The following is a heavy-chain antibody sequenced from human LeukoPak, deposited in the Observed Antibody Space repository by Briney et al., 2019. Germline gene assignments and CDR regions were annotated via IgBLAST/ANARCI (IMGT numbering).Heavy chain of an antibody. D-gene: IGHD3-10*01. Sequence: VASVKVSCKASGYTFTSYDINWVRQATGQGLEWMGWMNPNSGNTGYAQKFQGRVTMTRNTSISTAYMELSSLRSEDTAVYYCARVKMVRGALKNYYYYFGMDVWSQGTTATVSS. CDR1: GYTFTSYD. J-gene: IGHJ6*02. CDR3: ARVKMVRGALKNYYYYFGMDV. CDR2: MNPNSGNT. V-gene: IGHV1-8*01.